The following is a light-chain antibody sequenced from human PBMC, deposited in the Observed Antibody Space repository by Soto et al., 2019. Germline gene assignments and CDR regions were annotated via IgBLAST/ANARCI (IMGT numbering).Light chain of an antibody. CDR1: QSVSID. Sequence: EIVMTQSPATLSVSPGERATLSCRASQSVSIDLAWYQQKPGQAPRLLISGASSRATGIPDRFSGSGSGTDFTLTISRLGPEDFAVYYCQQYGSSPLTFGGGTKVDIK. J-gene: IGKJ4*01. CDR2: GAS. V-gene: IGKV3-20*01. CDR3: QQYGSSPLT.